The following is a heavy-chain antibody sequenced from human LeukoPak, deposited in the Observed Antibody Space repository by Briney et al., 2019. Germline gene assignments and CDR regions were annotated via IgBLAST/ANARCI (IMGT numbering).Heavy chain of an antibody. CDR2: IWYDGGNK. CDR1: GFTFSSYC. J-gene: IGHJ4*02. Sequence: GRSLRLSCAASGFTFSSYCMHWVRQAPGKGLEWVAVIWYDGGNKYYADSVKGRFTISRDNSKNTLYLQMNSLRAEDTAVYYCARDRRISSGSFDYWGQGTLVTVSS. V-gene: IGHV3-33*01. CDR3: ARDRRISSGSFDY. D-gene: IGHD6-19*01.